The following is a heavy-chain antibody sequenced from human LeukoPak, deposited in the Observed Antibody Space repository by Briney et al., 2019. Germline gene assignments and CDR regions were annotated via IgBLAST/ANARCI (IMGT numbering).Heavy chain of an antibody. CDR2: ISAYNGNT. CDR1: GNTFAGYY. Sequence: ASVKVSCKASGNTFAGYYVHWVRQAPGQGLEWMGWISAYNGNTNYAQKLQGRVTMTTDTSTSTAYMELRSLRSDDTAVYYCARHYDFWSGYYANWGQGTLVTVSS. CDR3: ARHYDFWSGYYAN. J-gene: IGHJ4*02. D-gene: IGHD3-3*01. V-gene: IGHV1-18*04.